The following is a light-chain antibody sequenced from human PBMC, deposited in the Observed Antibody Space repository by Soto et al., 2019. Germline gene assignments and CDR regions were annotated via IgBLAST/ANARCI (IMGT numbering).Light chain of an antibody. V-gene: IGKV1-33*01. J-gene: IGKJ4*01. CDR1: QDISNY. CDR3: QQYDNLPLT. Sequence: DIQMTQSRSSLSASVGGRVAIAGQASQDISNYLNWYQQKPGKAPKLLIYDASNLETGVPSRFSGSGSGTDFTFTISSLQPEDIATYYCQQYDNLPLTFGGGTKVDNK. CDR2: DAS.